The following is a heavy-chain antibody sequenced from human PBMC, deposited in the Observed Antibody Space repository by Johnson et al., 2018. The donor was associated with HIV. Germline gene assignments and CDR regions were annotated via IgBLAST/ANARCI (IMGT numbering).Heavy chain of an antibody. CDR1: GFRFDDYG. CDR3: SRRRRDNGARSRDAFDI. Sequence: VQLVESGGGVVRPGGSLRLSCAASGFRFDDYGMTWVRQAPGKGLEWVSGINWNGDSTGYADSVKGRFTISRDNSKNTLYLQMNSLRAEDTAVYYCSRRRRDNGARSRDAFDIWGQGTMVTISS. V-gene: IGHV3-20*04. J-gene: IGHJ3*02. CDR2: INWNGDST. D-gene: IGHD1-1*01.